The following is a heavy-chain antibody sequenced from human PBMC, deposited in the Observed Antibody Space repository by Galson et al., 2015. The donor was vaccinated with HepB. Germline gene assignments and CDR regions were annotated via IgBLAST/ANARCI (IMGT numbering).Heavy chain of an antibody. CDR1: GYSFTSYW. V-gene: IGHV5-10-1*01. CDR2: IDPIDSYS. CDR3: ARHAHCSTTSCYSDY. D-gene: IGHD2-2*01. J-gene: IGHJ4*02. Sequence: QSGAEVKKSGESLRISCTSSGYSFTSYWISWVRQMPGKGLEWMGKIDPIDSYSSYSPSFQGHVTFSADKSISSVYLQWSSLQASDTAMYYCARHAHCSTTSCYSDYWGQGTPVTVSS.